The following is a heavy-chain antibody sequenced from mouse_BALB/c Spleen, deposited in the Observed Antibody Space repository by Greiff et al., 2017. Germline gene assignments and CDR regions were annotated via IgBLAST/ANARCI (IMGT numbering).Heavy chain of an antibody. Sequence: VQLKESGPSLVKPAQTLSLTCSVTGDSITSGYWNWVRKFPGNKLEYMGYISYSGSTYYNPSLKSRISITRDTTKNQYYLQLNSVTTEDTSTYYCARSPDPCYVAWFAYWGQGTPVTVSA. CDR1: GDSITSGY. D-gene: IGHD1-1*01. J-gene: IGHJ3*01. CDR2: ISYSGST. CDR3: ARSPDPCYVAWFAY. V-gene: IGHV3-8*02.